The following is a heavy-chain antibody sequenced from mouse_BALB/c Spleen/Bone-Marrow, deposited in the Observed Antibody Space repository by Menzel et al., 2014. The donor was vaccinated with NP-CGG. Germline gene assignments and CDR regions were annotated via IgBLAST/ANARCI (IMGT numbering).Heavy chain of an antibody. CDR2: IAPGSGNT. CDR3: ARSPMITESYAMDY. CDR1: GYTFTSYW. J-gene: IGHJ4*01. V-gene: IGHV1S41*01. Sequence: DLVKPGASVKLSCKASGYTFTSYWINWIKQRPGQGLEWIGRIAPGSGNTYYNEMFKVKATLTVDTSSSTAYIQLSSLSSEDSPVYFCARSPMITESYAMDYWGQGTSVTVSS. D-gene: IGHD2-4*01.